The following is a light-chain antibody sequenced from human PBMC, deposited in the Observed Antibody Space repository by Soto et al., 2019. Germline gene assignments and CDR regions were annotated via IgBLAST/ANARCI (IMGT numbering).Light chain of an antibody. J-gene: IGKJ4*01. V-gene: IGKV1-33*01. CDR2: NVS. Sequence: DIQMTHSPSSLSASVGDRVTITFQASQDITNFLNWYHQKPGKAPHLLIYNVSNLQPGVASRFSGSGSGTHFTFTINSVQPEDIGTFYCQQYDKQPVTFGGGTKVDIK. CDR3: QQYDKQPVT. CDR1: QDITNF.